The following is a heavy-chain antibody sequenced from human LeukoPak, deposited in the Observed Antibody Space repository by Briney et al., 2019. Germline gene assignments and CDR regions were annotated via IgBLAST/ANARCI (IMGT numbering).Heavy chain of an antibody. Sequence: PPETLSLTCTVSGGSISSYYWSWIRQPPGKGLEWMGYIYYSGSTNYNPALKSRVTISVDTSKNQFSLKLSSVTAADTAVYYCARSIIATRSKFDYWGQGNVVTVSS. CDR2: IYYSGST. CDR3: ARSIIATRSKFDY. V-gene: IGHV4-59*08. CDR1: GGSISSYY. J-gene: IGHJ4*02. D-gene: IGHD1/OR15-1a*01.